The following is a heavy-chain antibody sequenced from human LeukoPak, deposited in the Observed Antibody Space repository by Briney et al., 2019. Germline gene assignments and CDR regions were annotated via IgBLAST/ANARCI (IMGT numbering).Heavy chain of an antibody. CDR1: GYTFTSYG. CDR2: IIPLFGTA. CDR3: ARMVAMGYYYYYYMDV. D-gene: IGHD5-18*01. J-gene: IGHJ6*03. Sequence: SVKVSCKASGYTFTSYGISWVRQAPGQGLEWMGGIIPLFGTANYPQKFQGRVTITTDESTSTAYMELSSLRSEDTAVYYCARMVAMGYYYYYYMDVWGKGTTVTVSS. V-gene: IGHV1-69*05.